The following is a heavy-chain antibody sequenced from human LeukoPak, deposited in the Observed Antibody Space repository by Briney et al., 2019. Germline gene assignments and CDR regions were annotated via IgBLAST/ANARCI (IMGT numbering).Heavy chain of an antibody. J-gene: IGHJ5*02. Sequence: GGSLRLSCAASGFTFSSYGMSWVRQAPGKGLEWVSAISGSGGSTYYADSVKGRFTISRDNSKNTLYLQMNSLRAEDTAVYYCGKRIRVNWFDPWGQGTLVTVSS. CDR2: ISGSGGST. CDR1: GFTFSSYG. V-gene: IGHV3-23*01. CDR3: GKRIRVNWFDP.